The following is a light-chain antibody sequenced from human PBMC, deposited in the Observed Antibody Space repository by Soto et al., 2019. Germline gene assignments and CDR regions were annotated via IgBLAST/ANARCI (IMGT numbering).Light chain of an antibody. V-gene: IGKV3-15*01. CDR1: QSVRTN. CDR2: GAS. J-gene: IGKJ4*01. CDR3: QEYSNWPPLT. Sequence: ELVMTQSPGTLSVSPGERATLSCRASQSVRTNLAWYQQKPGQGPRLLVYGASNRATGVPARFSGSGSGTEFTLTISSLQCEDFAVYYWQEYSNWPPLTFGGGTKVEIK.